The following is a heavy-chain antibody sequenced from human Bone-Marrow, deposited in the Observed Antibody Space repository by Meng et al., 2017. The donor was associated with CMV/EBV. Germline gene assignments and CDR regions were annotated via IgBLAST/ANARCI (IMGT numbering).Heavy chain of an antibody. CDR2: ISGYNGRV. J-gene: IGHJ4*02. CDR1: GYTFTSYG. CDR3: ARTLWFAESLGG. Sequence: ASVKVSCKASGYTFTSYGVSWVRQAPGQGLEWMGWISGYNGRVNYVQKLQGRVTMTTDTSTSTAYMELSSLRSEDTAVYYCARTLWFAESLGGWGQGTLVTVSS. V-gene: IGHV1-18*01. D-gene: IGHD3-10*01.